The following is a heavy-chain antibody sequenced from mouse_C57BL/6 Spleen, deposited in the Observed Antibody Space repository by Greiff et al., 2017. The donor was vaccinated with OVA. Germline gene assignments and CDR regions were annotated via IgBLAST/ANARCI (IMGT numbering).Heavy chain of an antibody. Sequence: VQLQESGPELVKPGASVKISCKASGYAFSSSWMNWVKQRPGKGLEWIGRIYPGDGDTNYNGTFTGQATLTADKSSSTAYMLLSSLTAEDSAVYFCAPRDGYPLDYWGQGTTLTVSS. CDR2: IYPGDGDT. J-gene: IGHJ2*01. CDR1: GYAFSSSW. CDR3: APRDGYPLDY. D-gene: IGHD2-3*01. V-gene: IGHV1-82*01.